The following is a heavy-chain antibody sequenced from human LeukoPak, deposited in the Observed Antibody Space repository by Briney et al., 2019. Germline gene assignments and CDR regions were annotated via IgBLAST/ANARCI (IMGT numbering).Heavy chain of an antibody. CDR2: VIPIFSRA. V-gene: IGHV1-69*06. J-gene: IGHJ3*02. D-gene: IGHD6-13*01. CDR1: GGTFSNYA. CDR3: ARDRSLYSSTWYVPRDGFDI. Sequence: SVKVSCKASGGTFSNYAIGLVRQAPGQGLEWMGGVIPIFSRANYAQKFQGRVTITEDRSTSTAYMELSSLRSEDTAVYYCARDRSLYSSTWYVPRDGFDIWGQGTMVTVSS.